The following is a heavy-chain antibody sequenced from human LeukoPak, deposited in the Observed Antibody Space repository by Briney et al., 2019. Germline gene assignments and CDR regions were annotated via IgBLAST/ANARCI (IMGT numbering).Heavy chain of an antibody. D-gene: IGHD3-10*01. CDR3: ARYNSMFRGVTTSDY. V-gene: IGHV1-18*01. J-gene: IGHJ4*02. CDR1: GYTFTNYG. Sequence: ASVKVSCKASGYTFTNYGFNWVRQAPGQGFEWMGNSAYNGNTNYAQKFQDRVTMTTDTSTSTAYMELRSLRSDDTAVYYCARYNSMFRGVTTSDYWGQGTLVTVSS. CDR2: NSAYNGNT.